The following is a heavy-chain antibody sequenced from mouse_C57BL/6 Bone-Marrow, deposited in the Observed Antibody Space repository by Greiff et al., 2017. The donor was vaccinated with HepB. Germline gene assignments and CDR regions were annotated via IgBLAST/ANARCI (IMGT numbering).Heavy chain of an antibody. D-gene: IGHD1-1*01. CDR2: INPNNGGT. V-gene: IGHV1-18*01. CDR3: ARRCGSTPWFDV. Sequence: EVKLQESGPELVKPGASVKIPCKASGYTFTDYNMDWVKQSHGKSLEWIGDINPNNGGTIYNQKFKGKATLTVDKSSSTAYMELRSLTSEDTAVYYCARRCGSTPWFDVWGTGTTVTVSS. CDR1: GYTFTDYN. J-gene: IGHJ1*03.